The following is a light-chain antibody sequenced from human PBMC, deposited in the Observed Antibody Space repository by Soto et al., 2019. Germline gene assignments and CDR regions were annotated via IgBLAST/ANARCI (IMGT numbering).Light chain of an antibody. CDR3: GAWDPSLNAYL. CDR2: DDT. Sequence: QSVLAQPPSVSAAPGQRVTVSCSTTTSNLGNNYISWYQHLPGAAPRLLIYDDTERPSGIPDRFSGSRSATSATLGIAGLQTGDEADYFCGAWDPSLNAYLFGRGTKLTVL. V-gene: IGLV1-51*01. CDR1: TSNLGNNY. J-gene: IGLJ1*01.